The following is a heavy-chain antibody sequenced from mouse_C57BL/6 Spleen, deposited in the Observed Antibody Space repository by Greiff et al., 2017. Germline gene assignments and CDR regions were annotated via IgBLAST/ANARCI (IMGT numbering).Heavy chain of an antibody. CDR1: GFTFSDYG. D-gene: IGHD1-1*01. CDR3: ARPTVVATDYGMDY. CDR2: ISSGSSTT. J-gene: IGHJ4*01. Sequence: EVQRVESGGGLVKPGGSLKLSCAASGFTFSDYGMHWVRQAPEKGLEWVAYISSGSSTTYYAATVKGRFTISRDNSKNTLFLQMTSLRSEDTAMYYCARPTVVATDYGMDYWGQGTSVTVSS. V-gene: IGHV5-17*01.